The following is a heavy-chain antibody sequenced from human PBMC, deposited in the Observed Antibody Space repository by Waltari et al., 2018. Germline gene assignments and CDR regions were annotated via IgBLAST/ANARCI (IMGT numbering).Heavy chain of an antibody. CDR1: GFTFSNAW. CDR3: TSFSMITVGGVRNRDY. J-gene: IGHJ4*02. D-gene: IGHD3-16*01. V-gene: IGHV3-15*01. Sequence: VQLVESGGGLVKPGGSLRLSCAASGFTFSNAWMSWVRQAPGRGLEWVGRIKSKIEGGTTDCAAHVKGRFTIARDESKNTLYLQMNILKTDVTAVDYCTSFSMITVGGVRNRDYWGQGTLVTVSS. CDR2: IKSKIEGGTT.